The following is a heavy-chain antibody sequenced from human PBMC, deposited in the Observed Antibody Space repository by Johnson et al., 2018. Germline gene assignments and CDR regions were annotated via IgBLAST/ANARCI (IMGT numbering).Heavy chain of an antibody. V-gene: IGHV3-11*04. J-gene: IGHJ6*03. D-gene: IGHD3-22*01. CDR3: AKTTIDYYYSMDV. CDR2: ISSSGSNI. CDR1: GFTFSDYY. Sequence: VQLVESGGGLVKPGGSLRLSCEASGFTFSDYYMTWIRQAPGKGLEGVSYISSSGSNIYYADSVKGRFTISRDNAKNSLYLQMNSLRAEDTAVYYCAKTTIDYYYSMDVWGKGTTVTVSS.